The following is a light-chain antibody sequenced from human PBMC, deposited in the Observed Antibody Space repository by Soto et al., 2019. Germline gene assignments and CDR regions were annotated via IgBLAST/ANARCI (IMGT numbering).Light chain of an antibody. Sequence: QSVLTQPPSASGTPGQRVTISCSGSNSNIGSYSVNWYRHLPGTAPKLLVFSDDQRPSGVPDRFSASKSGPSASQAICGLQSEDEADYCCAAWDDSLNGPVFGGGTKLTVL. J-gene: IGLJ2*01. CDR3: AAWDDSLNGPV. CDR2: SDD. CDR1: NSNIGSYS. V-gene: IGLV1-44*01.